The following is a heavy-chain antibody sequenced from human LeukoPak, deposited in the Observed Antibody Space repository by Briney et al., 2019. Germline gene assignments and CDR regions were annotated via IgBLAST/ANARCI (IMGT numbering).Heavy chain of an antibody. CDR1: GYTFTSYA. J-gene: IGHJ6*02. D-gene: IGHD2-2*01. V-gene: IGHV7-4-1*02. CDR2: INTNTGNP. CDR3: ARDLHYNIVVVPARARRYGMDV. Sequence: ASVKVSCKASGYTFTSYAMNWVRQAPGQGLEWMGWINTNTGNPTYAQGFTGRFVFSLDTSVSTAYLQISSLKAEDTAVYYCARDLHYNIVVVPARARRYGMDVWGQGTTVTVSS.